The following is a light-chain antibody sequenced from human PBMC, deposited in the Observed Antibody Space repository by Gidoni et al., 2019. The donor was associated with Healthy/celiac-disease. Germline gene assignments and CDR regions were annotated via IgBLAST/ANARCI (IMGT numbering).Light chain of an antibody. CDR2: EVS. Sequence: PASVSGSPGQTITISCTGTSSDVGGYNYVSWYQQHTGKAPKLMIYEVSNRPSGVSNRFSGSKSGNTASLTISGLQAEDEADYYCSSYTSSSTLGVFGGGTKLTVL. CDR1: SSDVGGYNY. V-gene: IGLV2-14*01. J-gene: IGLJ3*02. CDR3: SSYTSSSTLGV.